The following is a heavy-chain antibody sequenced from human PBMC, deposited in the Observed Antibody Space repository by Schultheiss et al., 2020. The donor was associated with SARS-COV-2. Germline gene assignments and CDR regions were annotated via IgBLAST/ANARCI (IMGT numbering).Heavy chain of an antibody. J-gene: IGHJ6*02. V-gene: IGHV1-8*01. CDR2: MNPNSGNT. D-gene: IGHD3-3*01. Sequence: ASVKVSCKASGYTFTSYDINWVRQATGQGLEWMGWMNPNSGNTGYAQKFQGRVTMTRNTSISTAYMELSSLRSEDTAVYYCARGDPRYYDFWSGRGGIDVWGQGTTVTVSS. CDR1: GYTFTSYD. CDR3: ARGDPRYYDFWSGRGGIDV.